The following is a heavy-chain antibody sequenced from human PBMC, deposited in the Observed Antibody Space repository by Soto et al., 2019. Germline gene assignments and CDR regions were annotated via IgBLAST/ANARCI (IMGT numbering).Heavy chain of an antibody. CDR2: ISSIGNT. V-gene: IGHV4-31*03. Sequence: SETLSLTCTVSVGAISGGGFYWTWIRQHPGKGLDWIWYISSIGNTYYNPSLKSRLTISIDTSESQFSLKLSPVTAADTAVYYCARGGIAARTFDYWGQGTPVTVSS. CDR3: ARGGIAARTFDY. CDR1: VGAISGGGFY. D-gene: IGHD6-6*01. J-gene: IGHJ4*02.